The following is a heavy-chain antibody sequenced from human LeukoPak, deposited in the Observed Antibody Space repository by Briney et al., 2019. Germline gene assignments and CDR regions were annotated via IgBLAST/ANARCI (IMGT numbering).Heavy chain of an antibody. J-gene: IGHJ4*02. V-gene: IGHV3-48*01. CDR3: ARSVDVDY. CDR2: ISSSSSTI. CDR1: GFTFNNYY. D-gene: IGHD5-24*01. Sequence: PGGSLRLSCAASGFTFNNYYMSWVRQAPGKGLECVSCISSSSSTIYYADSVKGRFTISGDKAKNSLYLQMNALRAEDTAVYYCARSVDVDYWGQGILVTVSP.